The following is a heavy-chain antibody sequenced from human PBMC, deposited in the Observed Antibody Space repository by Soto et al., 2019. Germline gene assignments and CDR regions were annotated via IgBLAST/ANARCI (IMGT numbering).Heavy chain of an antibody. J-gene: IGHJ6*03. CDR3: ARGITIFGVVHYYYYMDV. D-gene: IGHD3-3*01. Sequence: QVQLQQWGAGLLKPSETLSLTCAVYGGSFSGYYWSWIRQPPGKWLEWIGEINHSGSTNYNPSLKSRVTISVDTSKNQFSLKLSSVTAADTAVYYCARGITIFGVVHYYYYMDVWGKGTTVTVSS. V-gene: IGHV4-34*01. CDR1: GGSFSGYY. CDR2: INHSGST.